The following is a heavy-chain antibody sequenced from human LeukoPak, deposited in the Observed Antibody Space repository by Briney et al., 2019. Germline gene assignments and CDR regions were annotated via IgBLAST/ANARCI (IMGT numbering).Heavy chain of an antibody. CDR1: GGSISSYY. D-gene: IGHD7-27*01. J-gene: IGHJ6*02. CDR2: ISWNSGNI. CDR3: AKDILKWDLGTGMGV. Sequence: LSLTCTVSGGSISSYYWSWIRQPPGKGLEWVSGISWNSGNIGYADSVKGRFTVSRDNAKNSLYLQMNSLRAEDTALYYCAKDILKWDLGTGMGVWGQGTTVTVSS. V-gene: IGHV3-9*01.